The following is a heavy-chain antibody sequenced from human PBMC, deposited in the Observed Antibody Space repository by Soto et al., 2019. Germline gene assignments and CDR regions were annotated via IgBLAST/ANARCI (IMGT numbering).Heavy chain of an antibody. V-gene: IGHV3-30-3*01. Sequence: QVQLVESGGGVVQPGRSLRLSCAASGFTFSSYAMHWVRQAPGKGLEWVAVISYDGSNKYYADSVKGRFTISRDNSKNPLYLQMNSLRAEDTAVYYCARRWRGCSGGSCYGGGIDYWGQGTLVTVSS. CDR2: ISYDGSNK. CDR1: GFTFSSYA. D-gene: IGHD2-15*01. J-gene: IGHJ4*02. CDR3: ARRWRGCSGGSCYGGGIDY.